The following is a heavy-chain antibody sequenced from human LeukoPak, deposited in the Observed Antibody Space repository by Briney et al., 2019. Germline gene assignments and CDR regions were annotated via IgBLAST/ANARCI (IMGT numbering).Heavy chain of an antibody. CDR1: GFTLSSYA. CDR3: AKDNGITIFGVVIGGPFDY. Sequence: GGSLRLSCAASGFTLSSYAMSWVRQAPGKGLEWVSAISGSGGSTYYADSVKGRFTISRDNSKNTLYLQMNSLRAEDTAVYYCAKDNGITIFGVVIGGPFDYWGQGTLVTVSS. V-gene: IGHV3-23*01. J-gene: IGHJ4*02. D-gene: IGHD3-3*01. CDR2: ISGSGGST.